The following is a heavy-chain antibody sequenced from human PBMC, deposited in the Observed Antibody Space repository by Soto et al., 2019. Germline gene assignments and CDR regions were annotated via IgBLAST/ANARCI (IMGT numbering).Heavy chain of an antibody. CDR2: INSDGSST. D-gene: IGHD3-9*01. CDR1: GFTFGSYW. V-gene: IGHV3-74*01. J-gene: IGHJ4*02. Sequence: GGSLRLSCAASGFTFGSYWMHWVGQGPGKGLVWVSRINSDGSSTSYADSVKGRFTISRDNAKNTLYLQMNSLRAEDTAVYYCARDHSVPTEVLRYFDWLSGMFDYWGQGTLVTVSS. CDR3: ARDHSVPTEVLRYFDWLSGMFDY.